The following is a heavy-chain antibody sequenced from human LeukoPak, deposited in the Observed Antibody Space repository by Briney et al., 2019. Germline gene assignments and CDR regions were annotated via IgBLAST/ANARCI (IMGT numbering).Heavy chain of an antibody. Sequence: GGSLRLSCAGSGFTFSDYYMSWIRQAPGKGLEWVSVIYSGGRTYYADSVKGRFTISRDNSKNTLYLQMNSLRVADTAVYYCASRTVGDYPYFDHWGQGTLVIVSS. J-gene: IGHJ4*02. CDR3: ASRTVGDYPYFDH. V-gene: IGHV3-66*01. D-gene: IGHD4-17*01. CDR1: GFTFSDYY. CDR2: IYSGGRT.